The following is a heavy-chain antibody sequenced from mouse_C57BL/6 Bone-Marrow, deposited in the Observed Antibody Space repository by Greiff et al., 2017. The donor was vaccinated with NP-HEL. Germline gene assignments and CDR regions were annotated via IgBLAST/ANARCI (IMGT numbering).Heavy chain of an antibody. CDR1: GYTFTSYW. J-gene: IGHJ1*03. D-gene: IGHD4-1*01. Sequence: VKLQQPGAELVRPGSSVKLSCKASGYTFTSYWMHWVKQRPIQGLEWIGNIDPSDSETHYNQKFKDKATLTVDKSSSTAYMQLSSLASEDSAVDYCARRELGHWYFDVWGTGTTVTVSS. CDR2: IDPSDSET. V-gene: IGHV1-52*01. CDR3: ARRELGHWYFDV.